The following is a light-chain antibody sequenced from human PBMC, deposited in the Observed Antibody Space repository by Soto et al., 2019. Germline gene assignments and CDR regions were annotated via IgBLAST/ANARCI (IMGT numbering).Light chain of an antibody. Sequence: EIVMKQSPATLSASPGERATLSGRASQSVSSYLAWYQQKRGQAPRLLVYGASTRATGSPGRCSASGSVTEFSLTISSLQSEHFALYYRQQYNKGPPWTFGQGTKVEVK. V-gene: IGKV3-15*01. J-gene: IGKJ1*01. CDR2: GAS. CDR3: QQYNKGPPWT. CDR1: QSVSSY.